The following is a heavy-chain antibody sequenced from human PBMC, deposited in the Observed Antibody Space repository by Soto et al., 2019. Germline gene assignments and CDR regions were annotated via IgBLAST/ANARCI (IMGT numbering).Heavy chain of an antibody. CDR3: ARDKGRGWPPDFDY. V-gene: IGHV3-33*01. CDR1: GFTFSSYG. CDR2: IWYDGSNK. J-gene: IGHJ4*02. D-gene: IGHD6-19*01. Sequence: GGSLRLSCAASGFTFSSYGMHWVRQAPGKGLEWVAVIWYDGSNKYYADSVKGRFTISRDNSKNTLYLQMNSLRAEDMVVYYCARDKGRGWPPDFDYWGQGTLVTVSS.